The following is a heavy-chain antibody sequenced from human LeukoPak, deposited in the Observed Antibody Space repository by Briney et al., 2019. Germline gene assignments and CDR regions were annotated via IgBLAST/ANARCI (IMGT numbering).Heavy chain of an antibody. J-gene: IGHJ4*02. CDR2: INPSGGST. D-gene: IGHD3-10*01. CDR1: GYTFTSYY. CDR3: ARGPLITMVRGVIHYFDY. Sequence: GASVKVSCKASGYTFTSYYMHWVRQAPGQGLEWMGIINPSGGSTSYAQKLQGRVTMTTDTSTSTAYMELRSLRSDDTAVYYCARGPLITMVRGVIHYFDYWGQGTLVTVSS. V-gene: IGHV1-46*01.